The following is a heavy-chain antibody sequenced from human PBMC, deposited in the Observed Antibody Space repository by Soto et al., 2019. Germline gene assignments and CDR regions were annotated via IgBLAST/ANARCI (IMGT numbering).Heavy chain of an antibody. CDR3: ASKSSGGWYDRYYFDY. D-gene: IGHD6-19*01. V-gene: IGHV1-69*02. CDR2: VMPIIGIA. Sequence: QVQLVQSGAEVKKPGSSVKVSCKASGDTFSSYIINWVRQAPGQGLEWMGRVMPIIGIANYAQKFQGTVTITADKSTSTAYMGLSRLRSEDTAMYYCASKSSGGWYDRYYFDYWGQGTLVIVSS. CDR1: GDTFSSYI. J-gene: IGHJ4*02.